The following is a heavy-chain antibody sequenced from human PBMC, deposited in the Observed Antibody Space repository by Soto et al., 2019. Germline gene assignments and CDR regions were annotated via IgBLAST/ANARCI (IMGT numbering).Heavy chain of an antibody. Sequence: GGSLRLSCAASGFTFSNAWMSWVRQAPGKGLEWVGRIKSKTDGGTTDYAAPVKGRFTISRDDSKNTLYLQMNSLKTDDTAVYYCTTEKVTMVRGYYYYYMDVWGKGTTVTVSS. CDR2: IKSKTDGGTT. CDR1: GFTFSNAW. D-gene: IGHD3-10*01. V-gene: IGHV3-15*01. CDR3: TTEKVTMVRGYYYYYMDV. J-gene: IGHJ6*03.